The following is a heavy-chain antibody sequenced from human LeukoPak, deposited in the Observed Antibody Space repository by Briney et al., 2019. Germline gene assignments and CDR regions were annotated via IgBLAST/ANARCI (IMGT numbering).Heavy chain of an antibody. D-gene: IGHD1-26*01. CDR3: ARDTSGSSMDAFDI. CDR1: GDSISSINYY. Sequence: SETLSLTCTVSGDSISSINYYWGWIRQPPGKGLEWIGSIYHSGSTYYNPSLKSRVTISVDTSKNQFSLKLSSVTAADTAVYYCARDTSGSSMDAFDIWGQGTMVTVSS. CDR2: IYHSGST. V-gene: IGHV4-39*07. J-gene: IGHJ3*02.